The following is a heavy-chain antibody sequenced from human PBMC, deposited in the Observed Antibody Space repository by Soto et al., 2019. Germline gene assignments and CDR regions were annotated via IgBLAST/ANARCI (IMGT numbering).Heavy chain of an antibody. J-gene: IGHJ6*02. Sequence: GGSLRLSCEASGFTFSSYVMHWVRQAPGKGLEWVAVISYDGSNKYYADSVKGRFTISRDNSKNTLYLQMNSLRAEDTAVYYCARDLGSSRYYGMDVWGQGTTVTVSS. CDR2: ISYDGSNK. CDR1: GFTFSSYV. D-gene: IGHD2-15*01. V-gene: IGHV3-30*03. CDR3: ARDLGSSRYYGMDV.